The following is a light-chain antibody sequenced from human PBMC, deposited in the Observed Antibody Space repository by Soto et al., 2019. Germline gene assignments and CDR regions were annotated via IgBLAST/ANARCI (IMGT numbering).Light chain of an antibody. CDR3: QQLNSDWYA. V-gene: IGKV1-9*01. CDR2: GAS. Sequence: DIQLTQSPPFLSASVEDRVTITCRASQGISTYLAWYLQRPGKAPKLLIHGASTLQSGVPSRFSGSGSGTEFTLTISSLQPEDFGTYYCQQLNSDWYAFGQGTKLEIK. CDR1: QGISTY. J-gene: IGKJ2*01.